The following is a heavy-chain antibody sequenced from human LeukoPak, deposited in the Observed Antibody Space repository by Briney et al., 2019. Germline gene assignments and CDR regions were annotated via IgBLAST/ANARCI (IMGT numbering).Heavy chain of an antibody. D-gene: IGHD3-9*01. CDR1: GGSSSGYY. Sequence: KTSETLSLTCAVYGGSSSGYYWSWIRQPPGKGLEWIGEINHSGSTNYNPSLKSRVTISVDTSKNQFSLKLSSVTAADTAVYYCAGENYDILTGSSHWGQGTLVTVSS. J-gene: IGHJ4*02. CDR3: AGENYDILTGSSH. CDR2: INHSGST. V-gene: IGHV4-34*01.